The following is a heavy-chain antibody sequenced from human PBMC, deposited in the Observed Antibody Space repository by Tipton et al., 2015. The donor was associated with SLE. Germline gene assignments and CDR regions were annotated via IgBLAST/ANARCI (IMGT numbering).Heavy chain of an antibody. D-gene: IGHD3-16*02. Sequence: LRLSCTVSGGSISSYSWSWIRQPPGKGLEWIGYIYYSGSTNYNPSLKSRVTVSVDTSKNQFSLKQSSVTAADTAVYYCARGREGGCIWGSYRFFDYWGQGTLVTVSS. CDR1: GGSISSYS. CDR3: ARGREGGCIWGSYRFFDY. V-gene: IGHV4-59*01. CDR2: IYYSGST. J-gene: IGHJ4*02.